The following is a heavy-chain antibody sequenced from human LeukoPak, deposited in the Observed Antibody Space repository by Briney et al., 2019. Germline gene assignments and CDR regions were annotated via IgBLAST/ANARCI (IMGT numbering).Heavy chain of an antibody. CDR1: GFTFSSYG. J-gene: IGHJ4*02. CDR2: ISYDGSNK. D-gene: IGHD5-12*01. V-gene: IGHV3-30*18. CDR3: AKGRGYSGYDSDY. Sequence: GGSLRLSCAASGFTFSSYGMHWDRQAPGKGLEWVAVISYDGSNKYYADSVKGRFTISRDNSKNTLYLQMNSLRAEDTAVYYCAKGRGYSGYDSDYWGQGTLVTVSS.